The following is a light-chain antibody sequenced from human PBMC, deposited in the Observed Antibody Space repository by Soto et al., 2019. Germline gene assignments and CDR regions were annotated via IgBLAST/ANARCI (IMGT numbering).Light chain of an antibody. J-gene: IGLJ1*01. CDR2: EVS. CDR1: SSDVGGYNY. V-gene: IGLV2-8*01. Sequence: QSALTQPPSASGSPGQSVTISCTGTSSDVGGYNYVSWYQQHPGKAPKLMIYEVSKRPSGVPDRFSGSKSGNTASLTVSGIQAEDEADYYCSSYAGSNHYVCGTGTTLTVL. CDR3: SSYAGSNHYV.